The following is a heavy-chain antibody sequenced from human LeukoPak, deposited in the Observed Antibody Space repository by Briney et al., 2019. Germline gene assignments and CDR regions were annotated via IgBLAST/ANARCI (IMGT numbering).Heavy chain of an antibody. D-gene: IGHD2-15*01. CDR2: IYSGGST. CDR1: GFTFSSYG. J-gene: IGHJ4*02. V-gene: IGHV3-NL1*01. CDR3: ARDNYSGGYWDY. Sequence: PGGSLRLSCAASGFTFSSYGMHWVRQAQGKGLERVSVIYSGGSTYYSDSVKGRFTISRDNSKNTLYLQMNSLRAEDTAVYYCARDNYSGGYWDYWGQGTLVTVSS.